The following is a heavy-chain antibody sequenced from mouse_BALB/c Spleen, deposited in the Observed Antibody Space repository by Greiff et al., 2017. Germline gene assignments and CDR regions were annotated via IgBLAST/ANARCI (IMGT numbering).Heavy chain of an antibody. CDR3: AREGGGVYDGPWGD. V-gene: IGHV3-6*02. CDR2: ISYDGSN. J-gene: IGHJ4*01. D-gene: IGHD2-3*01. CDR1: GYSITSGYY. Sequence: EVQLVESGPGLVKPSQSLSLTCSVTGYSITSGYYWNWIRQFPGNKLEWMGYISYDGSNNYNPSLKNRISITRDTSKNQFFLKLNSVTTEDTATYYWAREGGGVYDGPWGDWGQGTSVTVSS.